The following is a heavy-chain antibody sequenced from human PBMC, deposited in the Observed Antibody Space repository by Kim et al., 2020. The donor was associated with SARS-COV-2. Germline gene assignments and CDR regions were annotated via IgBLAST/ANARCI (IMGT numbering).Heavy chain of an antibody. D-gene: IGHD4-17*01. CDR1: GGSISSSNYY. V-gene: IGHV4-39*01. J-gene: IGHJ4*02. CDR3: ARRRSGLYGDYSFDN. CDR2: VYYSGST. Sequence: SETLSLTCTVSGGSISSSNYYWGWIRQPPGKGLEWIASVYYSGSTYYNPSLKSRVTIFVDTSKNQFSLKLTSVTAADTAVYYCARRRSGLYGDYSFDNWGQGTLLTVSS.